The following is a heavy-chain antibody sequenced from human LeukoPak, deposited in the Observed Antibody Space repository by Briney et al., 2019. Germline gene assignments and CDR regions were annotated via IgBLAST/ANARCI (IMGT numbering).Heavy chain of an antibody. D-gene: IGHD2-15*01. CDR2: INAGNGNT. CDR3: ARDQGGYCSGGSCYSSRVLFDY. J-gene: IGHJ4*02. CDR1: GYTFTSYA. V-gene: IGHV1-3*01. Sequence: ASAKVSCKASGYTFTSYAMHWVRQAPGQRLEWMGWINAGNGNTKYSQKFQGRVTITRDTSASTAYMELSSLRSEDTAVYYCARDQGGYCSGGSCYSSRVLFDYWGQGTLVTVSS.